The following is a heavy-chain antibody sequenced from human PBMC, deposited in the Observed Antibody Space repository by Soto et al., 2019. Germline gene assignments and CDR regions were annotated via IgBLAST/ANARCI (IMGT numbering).Heavy chain of an antibody. CDR1: GGSISSGDYY. Sequence: SETLSLTCTVSGGSISSGDYYWSWIRQPPGKGLEWIGYIYYSGSTYYNPSLKSRVTISVDTSKNQFSLKLSSVTAADTAVYYCARDHFRYYYDSSGYTAHWGQGTLVTVSS. J-gene: IGHJ4*02. V-gene: IGHV4-30-4*01. CDR2: IYYSGST. CDR3: ARDHFRYYYDSSGYTAH. D-gene: IGHD3-22*01.